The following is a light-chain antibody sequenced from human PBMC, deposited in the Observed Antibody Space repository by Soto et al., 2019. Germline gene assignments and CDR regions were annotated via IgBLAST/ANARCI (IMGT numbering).Light chain of an antibody. CDR1: RSDIGSYNL. V-gene: IGLV2-14*02. CDR3: SSYTGSSTS. CDR2: DVS. J-gene: IGLJ3*02. Sequence: QSVLTQPASVSGYPGQSITISCTGTRSDIGSYNLVSWYQQHPGKAPKLIIYDVSFRPSGISDRFSGSKSGNTASLTISGLQAEDEADYFCSSYTGSSTSFGGGTKLTVL.